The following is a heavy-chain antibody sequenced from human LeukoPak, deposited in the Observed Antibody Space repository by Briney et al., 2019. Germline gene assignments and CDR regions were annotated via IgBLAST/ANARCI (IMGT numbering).Heavy chain of an antibody. Sequence: GGSLRLSCAASGFTFSSYSMNWVRQAPGKGLEWVSSISSSSSYIYYADSVKGRFTISRDNAKNSLYLQMNSLRAEDTAVYYCARDLVGGIRTPLRFSDYWGQGTLVTVSS. CDR2: ISSSSSYI. V-gene: IGHV3-21*01. CDR3: ARDLVGGIRTPLRFSDY. D-gene: IGHD3-3*01. J-gene: IGHJ4*02. CDR1: GFTFSSYS.